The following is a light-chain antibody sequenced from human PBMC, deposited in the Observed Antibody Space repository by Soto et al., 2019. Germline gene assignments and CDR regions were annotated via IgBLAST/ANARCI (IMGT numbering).Light chain of an antibody. Sequence: QSALTQPASVSGSPGQSITISCTGTISDVGGYNYVSWYQQNPGKAPKLMIYEVSNRPSGVSNRFSGSKSGNTASLTISGLQAEDEADYYCTSYRSTSTRYVFGTGTKVTVL. CDR1: ISDVGGYNY. CDR2: EVS. V-gene: IGLV2-14*01. CDR3: TSYRSTSTRYV. J-gene: IGLJ1*01.